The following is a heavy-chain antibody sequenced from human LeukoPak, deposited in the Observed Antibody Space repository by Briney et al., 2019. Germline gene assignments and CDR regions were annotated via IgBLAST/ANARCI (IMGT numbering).Heavy chain of an antibody. CDR2: MFYSGST. V-gene: IGHV4-59*01. Sequence: SETLSRTCTVSGGSISSYYWSWMRQPPGKGLEWIGYMFYSGSTKYNPSLKSRVTISVDMSKNQFSLKLSSVTAADTAVYYCARGILWFGDLGYFDYWGQGTLVTVSS. J-gene: IGHJ4*02. D-gene: IGHD3-10*01. CDR1: GGSISSYY. CDR3: ARGILWFGDLGYFDY.